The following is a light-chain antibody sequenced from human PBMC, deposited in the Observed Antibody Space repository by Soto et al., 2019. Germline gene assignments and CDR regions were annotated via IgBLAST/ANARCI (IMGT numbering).Light chain of an antibody. V-gene: IGKV3-20*01. Sequence: EIVLTQTPGTLSLYPGERATLSCRASQTVRNNYLAWYQQKPGQAPRLLIYDASSRATGIPDRFSGGGSGTDFTLTISRLEPEDFAVYYCQQFSSYPLTFGGGTKVDIK. CDR3: QQFSSYPLT. CDR1: QTVRNNY. J-gene: IGKJ4*01. CDR2: DAS.